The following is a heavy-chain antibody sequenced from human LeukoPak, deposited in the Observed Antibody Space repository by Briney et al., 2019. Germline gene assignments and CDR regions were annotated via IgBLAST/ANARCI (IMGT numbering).Heavy chain of an antibody. CDR1: GFTFTSYA. D-gene: IGHD6-13*01. J-gene: IGHJ4*02. CDR2: TTSDGSNK. CDR3: ARDAQQPVYSDC. Sequence: RGSLRLSCAASGFTFTSYAMNWVRQAPGNGLEWVGVTTSDGSNKDYAASVKGRFTITRDNSKTTLYLQTNSRRAEDTALYYCARDAQQPVYSDCGGERTPVSVSS. V-gene: IGHV3-30-3*01.